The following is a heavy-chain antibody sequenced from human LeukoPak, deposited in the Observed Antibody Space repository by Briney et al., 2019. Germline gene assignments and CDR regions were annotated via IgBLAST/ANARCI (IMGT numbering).Heavy chain of an antibody. CDR3: ARSGAPPDYYDSSGYYYVAFDI. D-gene: IGHD3-22*01. J-gene: IGHJ3*02. Sequence: ASVKVSCKASGYTFTGYYMHWVRQAPGQGLEWMGWINPNSGGTNYAQKFQGRVTMTRDTSISTAYMELSRLRSDDTAVYYCARSGAPPDYYDSSGYYYVAFDIWGQGTMVTVSS. V-gene: IGHV1-2*02. CDR2: INPNSGGT. CDR1: GYTFTGYY.